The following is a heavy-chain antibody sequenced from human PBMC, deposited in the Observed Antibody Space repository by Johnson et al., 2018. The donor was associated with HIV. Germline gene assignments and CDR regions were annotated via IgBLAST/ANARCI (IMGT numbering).Heavy chain of an antibody. CDR1: GFTFSSYG. J-gene: IGHJ3*02. D-gene: IGHD6-6*01. Sequence: QVQLVESGGGVVQPGRSLRLSCAASGFTFSSYGMHWVRQAPGKGLAWVAVIWYDGSNKYYADSVKGRFTISRDNSKNTLYLQMNSLRAEDTAVFYCAKASPDSGSLIDIWGQGTMVTVSS. V-gene: IGHV3-33*06. CDR3: AKASPDSGSLIDI. CDR2: IWYDGSNK.